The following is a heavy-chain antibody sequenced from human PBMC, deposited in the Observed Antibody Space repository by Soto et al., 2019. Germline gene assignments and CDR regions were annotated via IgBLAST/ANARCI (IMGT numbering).Heavy chain of an antibody. V-gene: IGHV4-4*02. CDR1: GGSISSSNW. D-gene: IGHD6-13*01. CDR3: ARAAMGGSSWPFDY. CDR2: IYHSGST. J-gene: IGHJ4*02. Sequence: QVQLQESGPGLVKPSGTLSLTCAVSGGSISSSNWWSWVRQPPGKGLEWIGEIYHSGSTNYNPSLKSRVTISVDKSKHQFSLKLSSVPAADTAVYSRARAAMGGSSWPFDYWGQGTLVTVSS.